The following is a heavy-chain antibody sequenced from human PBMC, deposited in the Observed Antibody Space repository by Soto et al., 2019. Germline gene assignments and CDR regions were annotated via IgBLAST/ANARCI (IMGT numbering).Heavy chain of an antibody. CDR1: GGTFSSYA. Sequence: SLKVSCKASGGTFSSYAISWVRQAPGQGLEWMGGIIPIFGTANYAQKFQGRVTITADESTSTAYMELSSLRSEDTAVYYCARGLLGVVIPFDYWGQGTLVTVSS. J-gene: IGHJ4*02. D-gene: IGHD3-3*01. CDR2: IIPIFGTA. CDR3: ARGLLGVVIPFDY. V-gene: IGHV1-69*13.